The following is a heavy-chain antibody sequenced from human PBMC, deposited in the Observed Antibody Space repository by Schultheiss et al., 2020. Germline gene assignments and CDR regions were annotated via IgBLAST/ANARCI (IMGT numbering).Heavy chain of an antibody. Sequence: ASVKVSCKASGYTFTGYYMHWVRQAPGQGLEWMGWINPNSGGTNYAQKFQGRVTMTRDTSISTAYMELSRLRSDDTAVYYCARAGQYCGGDCLDYWGQGNLVTVYS. J-gene: IGHJ4*02. CDR1: GYTFTGYY. D-gene: IGHD2-21*01. CDR3: ARAGQYCGGDCLDY. CDR2: INPNSGGT. V-gene: IGHV1-2*02.